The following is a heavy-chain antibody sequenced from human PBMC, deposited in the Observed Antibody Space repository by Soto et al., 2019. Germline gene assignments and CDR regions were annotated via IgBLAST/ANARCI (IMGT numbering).Heavy chain of an antibody. CDR1: GFTFDDYA. CDR2: ISWNSGSI. Sequence: VQLVESGGGLVQPGRSLRLSCAASGFTFDDYAMHWVRQAPGKGLEWVSGISWNSGSIGYADSVKGRFTISRDNAKNSLYLQMNSLRAEDTALYYCAKDMEADYGDPTDPYFDYWGQGTLVTVSS. D-gene: IGHD4-17*01. CDR3: AKDMEADYGDPTDPYFDY. J-gene: IGHJ4*02. V-gene: IGHV3-9*01.